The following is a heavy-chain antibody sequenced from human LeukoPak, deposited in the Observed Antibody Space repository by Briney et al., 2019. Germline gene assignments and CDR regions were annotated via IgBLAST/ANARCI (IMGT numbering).Heavy chain of an antibody. CDR1: GFTFSSYE. Sequence: PGGSLRLSCAASGFTFSSYEMNWVRQAPGKGLEWVSYISSSGSTKYYADSVKGRFTISRHNSKNTLYLQMNSLRAEDTAVYYCASDLIPESGYSAWGQGTLVTVSS. V-gene: IGHV3-48*03. D-gene: IGHD5-12*01. J-gene: IGHJ5*02. CDR3: ASDLIPESGYSA. CDR2: ISSSGSTK.